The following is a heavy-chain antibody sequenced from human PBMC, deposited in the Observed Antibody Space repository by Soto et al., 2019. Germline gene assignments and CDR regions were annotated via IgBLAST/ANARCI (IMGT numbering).Heavy chain of an antibody. CDR2: IKPDARET. D-gene: IGHD5-12*01. CDR3: AGGYFRVYVIHGFGY. V-gene: IGHV3-7*03. CDR1: GFMFSSYW. J-gene: IGHJ4*02. Sequence: EVQLVESGGGLVQPGGSLRLSCAASGFMFSSYWMSWVRQVPGKGLEWVANIKPDARETYYLQSLEGRFTISRDNARNSVDLQMNSLRPEDTAVYYCAGGYFRVYVIHGFGYWGQGALVTVSS.